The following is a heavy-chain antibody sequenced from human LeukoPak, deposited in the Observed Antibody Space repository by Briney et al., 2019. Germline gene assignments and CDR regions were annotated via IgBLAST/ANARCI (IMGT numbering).Heavy chain of an antibody. J-gene: IGHJ4*02. CDR1: GGSISSGGYY. CDR3: ASSNWNSLFGY. Sequence: PSETLSLTCTVSGGSISSGGYYWSWIRQHPGKGLEWIGYIYYSGGTYYNPSLKSRVTISVDTSKNQFSLELSSVTAADTAVYYCASSNWNSLFGYWGQGTLVTVSS. D-gene: IGHD1/OR15-1a*01. CDR2: IYYSGGT. V-gene: IGHV4-31*03.